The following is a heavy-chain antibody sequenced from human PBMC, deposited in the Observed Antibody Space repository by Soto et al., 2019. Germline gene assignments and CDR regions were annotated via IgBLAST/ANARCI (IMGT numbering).Heavy chain of an antibody. V-gene: IGHV3-23*01. CDR2: ISGSGGHT. D-gene: IGHD2-8*01. CDR3: AKIEMGWFAH. J-gene: IGHJ5*02. Sequence: GGSRRRSWTGSGFSFFSYAMGWVRQAPGKGLEWVSTISGSGGHTYYADSVKGRFVVSRDNDKNTVYLHMSSLTGEDTAVYFCAKIEMGWFAHWGQGTQVTVS. CDR1: GFSFFSYA.